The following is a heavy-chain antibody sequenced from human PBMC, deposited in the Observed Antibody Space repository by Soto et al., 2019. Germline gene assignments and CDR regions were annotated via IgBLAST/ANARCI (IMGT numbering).Heavy chain of an antibody. J-gene: IGHJ4*02. CDR2: IYYSGST. D-gene: IGHD4-17*01. CDR3: ARGGSYGDFFDY. Sequence: SETLSLTCTVSGGSISGYYGSWIRQPPGKGLEWIGYIYYSGSTNYNPSLKSRVTISIDSSKNQFSLKLSSVTAADTAVYYCARGGSYGDFFDYWGQGAQVTVSS. CDR1: GGSISGYY. V-gene: IGHV4-59*01.